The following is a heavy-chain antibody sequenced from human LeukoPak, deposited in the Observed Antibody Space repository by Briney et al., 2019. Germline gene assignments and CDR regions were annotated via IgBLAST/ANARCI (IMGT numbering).Heavy chain of an antibody. D-gene: IGHD5-24*01. J-gene: IGHJ4*02. CDR2: ISPESGGT. Sequence: ASVKVSCKASGYRFTGYYMHWVRQAPGQGLEWMGWISPESGGTNYPQKFQGRITMTSDTFISTAYMELSSLTSDDTAAYYCARSRSGYNYFPGAYWGQGTLVTVSS. V-gene: IGHV1-2*02. CDR1: GYRFTGYY. CDR3: ARSRSGYNYFPGAY.